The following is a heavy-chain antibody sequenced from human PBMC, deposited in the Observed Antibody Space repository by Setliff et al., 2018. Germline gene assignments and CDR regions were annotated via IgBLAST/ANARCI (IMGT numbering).Heavy chain of an antibody. Sequence: SGPTMVNPTPTLTLTCTFSGFSLSTTETHVSWIRQPPGKAPEWLARLDCDDDKFYNTSLRSRLTLSKDTSKNQMILTLTNMDPSDTATYYCARLPPLVQNNGASNHSFDVWGPGAVVTVSS. CDR3: ARLPPLVQNNGASNHSFDV. D-gene: IGHD6-6*01. CDR1: GFSLSTTETH. V-gene: IGHV2-70*04. J-gene: IGHJ3*01. CDR2: LDCDDDK.